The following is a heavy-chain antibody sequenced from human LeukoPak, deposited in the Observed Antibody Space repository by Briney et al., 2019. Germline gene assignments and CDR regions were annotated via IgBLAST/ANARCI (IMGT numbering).Heavy chain of an antibody. CDR2: MSYDGSNK. CDR1: GFTFSSYG. J-gene: IGHJ4*02. Sequence: PGGSLRLSCAASGFTFSSYGMHWVRQAPGKGLEWVAVMSYDGSNKYYADSVKGRFTISRDNSKNTLYLQMNSLRAEDTAVYYCAKDFWSDYWGQGTLVTVSS. D-gene: IGHD3-3*01. V-gene: IGHV3-30*18. CDR3: AKDFWSDY.